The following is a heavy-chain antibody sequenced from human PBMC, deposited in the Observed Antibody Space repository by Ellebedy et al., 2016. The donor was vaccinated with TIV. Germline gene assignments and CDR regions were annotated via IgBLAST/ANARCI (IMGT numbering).Heavy chain of an antibody. D-gene: IGHD3-10*01. Sequence: AASVKVSCKASGYTFTYRYLHWVRQAPGQALEWMGWITPFNGNTNYAQKFQDRVTITRDRSMSTAYMELSSLRSEDTAMYYCASYGSGTHRSYGMDVWGQGTTVTVSS. CDR1: GYTFTYRY. CDR3: ASYGSGTHRSYGMDV. V-gene: IGHV1-45*02. J-gene: IGHJ6*02. CDR2: ITPFNGNT.